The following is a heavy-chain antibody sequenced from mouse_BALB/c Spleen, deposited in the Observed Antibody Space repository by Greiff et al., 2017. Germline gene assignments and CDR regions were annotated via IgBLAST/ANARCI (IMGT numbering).Heavy chain of an antibody. Sequence: EVKLVESGGGLVQPGGSMKLSCVASGFTFSNYWMNWVRQSPEKGLEWVAEIRLKSNNYATHYAESVKGRFTISRDDSKSSVYLQMNNLRAEDTGIYYCTPLVPYFDYWGQGTTLTVSS. V-gene: IGHV6-6*02. CDR2: IRLKSNNYAT. CDR1: GFTFSNYW. J-gene: IGHJ2*01. D-gene: IGHD5-1*01. CDR3: TPLVPYFDY.